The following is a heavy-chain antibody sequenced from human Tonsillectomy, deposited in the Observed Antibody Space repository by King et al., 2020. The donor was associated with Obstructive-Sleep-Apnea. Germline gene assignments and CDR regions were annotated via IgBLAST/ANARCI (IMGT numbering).Heavy chain of an antibody. J-gene: IGHJ3*02. CDR1: GYSFTNYW. Sequence: VQLVQSGAEVKKPGESLKISCEGSGYSFTNYWIGWVRQMPGKGLEWMGIIYPGDSDTRYSPSFQGQFTISADKSISTVYLQWSSLKASDTAIFYCAGTRRLAADAFDIWGQGTLVTVSS. V-gene: IGHV5-51*01. CDR3: AGTRRLAADAFDI. CDR2: IYPGDSDT. D-gene: IGHD3-16*01.